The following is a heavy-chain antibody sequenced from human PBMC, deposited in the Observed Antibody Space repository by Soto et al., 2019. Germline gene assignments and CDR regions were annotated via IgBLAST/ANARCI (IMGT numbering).Heavy chain of an antibody. Sequence: GGSLRLSCAFSGFTFSDHYMIWIRHAPGKGLEFVSYIGKTGSTIYYADSVRGRFTISRDNSKNSLYLQMNSLRAEDTAVYYCARGLRIYYDRSGLHYWGQGTLVTVSS. CDR1: GFTFSDHY. D-gene: IGHD3-22*01. CDR3: ARGLRIYYDRSGLHY. J-gene: IGHJ4*02. V-gene: IGHV3-11*04. CDR2: IGKTGSTI.